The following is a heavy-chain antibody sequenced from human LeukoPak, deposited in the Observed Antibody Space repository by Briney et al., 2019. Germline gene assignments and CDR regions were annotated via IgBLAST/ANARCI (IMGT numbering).Heavy chain of an antibody. CDR1: GFIFSSYW. Sequence: PGGSLRLSCAASGFIFSSYWMSWVRQAPGKGLEWVANIKQDGSEKYYVDSVKGRFTISRDNAKNSLYLQMNSLRAEDTAVYYCARGGIAAVEGLNNWFDPWGQGTLVTVSS. V-gene: IGHV3-7*01. D-gene: IGHD6-13*01. J-gene: IGHJ5*02. CDR2: IKQDGSEK. CDR3: ARGGIAAVEGLNNWFDP.